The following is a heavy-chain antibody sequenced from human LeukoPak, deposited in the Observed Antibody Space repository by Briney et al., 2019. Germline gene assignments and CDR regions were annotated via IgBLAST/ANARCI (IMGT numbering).Heavy chain of an antibody. CDR2: ISWNSGSI. CDR1: GFSFDDYA. D-gene: IGHD3-22*01. CDR3: AKGRYYDSPGAFDI. Sequence: GGSLRLSCAASGFSFDDYAMHWVRQAPGKGLEWVSGISWNSGSIGYADSVKGRFTISRDYAKNSLYLQMNSLRAEDMALYYCAKGRYYDSPGAFDIWGQGTMVTVSS. J-gene: IGHJ3*02. V-gene: IGHV3-9*03.